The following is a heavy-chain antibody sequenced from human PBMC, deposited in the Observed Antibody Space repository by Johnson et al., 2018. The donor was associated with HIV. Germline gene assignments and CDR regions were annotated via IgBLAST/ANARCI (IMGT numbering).Heavy chain of an antibody. J-gene: IGHJ3*01. V-gene: IGHV3-15*01. Sequence: MQLVESGGGLVKPGGSLTVSCAASGMAFSDLWMNWVRQAPGKGLEWVGRIRSKTAGGTIEYAAPVKGRFTISRDDSKDTLYLQMNSLKIEDTAVYYCARDGESQQLPLGDAFDVWGQGTMVTVSS. CDR1: GMAFSDLW. CDR2: IRSKTAGGTI. D-gene: IGHD6-13*01. CDR3: ARDGESQQLPLGDAFDV.